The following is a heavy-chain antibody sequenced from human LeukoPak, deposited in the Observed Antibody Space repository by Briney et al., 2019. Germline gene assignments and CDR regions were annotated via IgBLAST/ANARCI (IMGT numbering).Heavy chain of an antibody. CDR2: INSRSGNI. V-gene: IGHV3-21*01. D-gene: IGHD3-22*01. CDR1: GFGFSRST. CDR3: VRSRSSGMKRVDGGYDYYDVLDV. J-gene: IGHJ6*02. Sequence: GGSLRLSCVASGFGFSRSTIHWVRQAPGKGPECISFINSRSGNISYAGSVKGRFTISRDNAENSLYLQMNSLRAEDTAVYYCVRSRSSGMKRVDGGYDYYDVLDVWGQGTTVILSS.